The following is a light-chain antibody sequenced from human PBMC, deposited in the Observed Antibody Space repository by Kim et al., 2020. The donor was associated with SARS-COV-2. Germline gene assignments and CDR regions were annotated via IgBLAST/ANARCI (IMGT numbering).Light chain of an antibody. Sequence: EIVLTQSPGTLSLSPGERATLSCRASQSIKSSYLAWYQQKLGQAPRLLIYGASSRATGIPDRFSGSGSGTDFTLTINRLEPEDFAVYYCQQYGTSPSTFGQGTKLEI. CDR2: GAS. CDR3: QQYGTSPST. CDR1: QSIKSSY. J-gene: IGKJ2*02. V-gene: IGKV3-20*01.